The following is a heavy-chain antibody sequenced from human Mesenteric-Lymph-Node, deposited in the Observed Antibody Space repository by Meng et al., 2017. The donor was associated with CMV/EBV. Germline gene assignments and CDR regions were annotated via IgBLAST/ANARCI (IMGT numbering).Heavy chain of an antibody. V-gene: IGHV3-30*02. D-gene: IGHD5-24*01. Sequence: GGSLRLSCAASGFTFSSYGMHWVRQAPGKGLEWVAFIRYDGSNKYYADSVKGRFTISRDNSKNTLYLQMNSLRAEDTAVYYCAKDPRGWMATILPEAEETDYWGQGTLVTVSS. J-gene: IGHJ4*02. CDR3: AKDPRGWMATILPEAEETDY. CDR1: GFTFSSYG. CDR2: IRYDGSNK.